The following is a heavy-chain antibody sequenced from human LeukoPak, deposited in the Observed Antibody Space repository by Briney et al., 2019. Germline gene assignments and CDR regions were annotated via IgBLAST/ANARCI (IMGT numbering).Heavy chain of an antibody. CDR3: ARDSLYNFWSGYYHTTYYFDY. J-gene: IGHJ4*02. V-gene: IGHV4-61*09. CDR1: GGSISSGNYY. Sequence: SETLSLTCTVSGGSISSGNYYWSWIRQPAGKGLEWIGHIYTSGTTYNPSLKNRVTISVDMSKNQFSLNLSSMTAADTAVYYCARDSLYNFWSGYYHTTYYFDYWGQGTLVTVSS. CDR2: IYTSGT. D-gene: IGHD3-3*01.